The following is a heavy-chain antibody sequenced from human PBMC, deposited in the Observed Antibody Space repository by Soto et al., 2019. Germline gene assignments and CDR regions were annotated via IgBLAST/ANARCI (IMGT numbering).Heavy chain of an antibody. V-gene: IGHV3-33*01. CDR2: IWYDGSNE. D-gene: IGHD3-22*01. CDR3: ARGFVDSSGYPDY. J-gene: IGHJ4*02. Sequence: QVQLVESGGGVVQPGRSLGLSCAASGFTFSRYGMHWVRQAPGKGLEWVAGIWYDGSNENYADSVKGRFTISRDNSKNTLHLQMNSMRAEDTAVYYCARGFVDSSGYPDYWGQGTLVTVSS. CDR1: GFTFSRYG.